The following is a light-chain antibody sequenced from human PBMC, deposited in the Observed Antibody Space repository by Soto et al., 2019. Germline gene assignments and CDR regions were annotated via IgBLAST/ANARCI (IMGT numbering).Light chain of an antibody. J-gene: IGLJ1*01. CDR1: SNDIGSYDY. CDR2: GVH. Sequence: AALTQPVYVTRAAGRSITISCNGNSNDIGSYDYVCWYQPHPGKAPRLLIHGVHNRSPGISGRFSASKSGLTASLTISGLQAEDEADYYCTAFSANRVYLFGPGTKVTVL. CDR3: TAFSANRVYL. V-gene: IGLV2-14*01.